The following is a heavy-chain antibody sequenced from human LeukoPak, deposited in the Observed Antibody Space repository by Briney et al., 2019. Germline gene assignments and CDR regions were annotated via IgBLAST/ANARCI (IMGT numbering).Heavy chain of an antibody. CDR2: IYYSGST. CDR3: AVESGDPGP. CDR1: GGSISSSSYY. J-gene: IGHJ5*02. Sequence: SETLSLTCTVSGGSISSSSYYWGWIRQPPGKGLEWIGSIYYSGSTYYNPSLKSRVTISVDTSKNQFSLKLSSVTAADTAVYYCAVESGDPGPWGQGTLVTVSS. V-gene: IGHV4-39*01. D-gene: IGHD4-17*01.